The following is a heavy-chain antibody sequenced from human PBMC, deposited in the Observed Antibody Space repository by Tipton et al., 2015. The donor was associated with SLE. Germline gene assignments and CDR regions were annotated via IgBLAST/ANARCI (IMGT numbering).Heavy chain of an antibody. J-gene: IGHJ3*02. Sequence: TLSLTCVVSGYSITSDNYWDWIRQPPGKGLEWIGSIYHSGSIYYNPSFESRVTISVDTSKNQFSLKLSSVTAADTAVYYCARHAYGYRDPRGAFDIWGQGTMVTVSS. CDR3: ARHAYGYRDPRGAFDI. D-gene: IGHD6-13*01. CDR1: GYSITSDNY. V-gene: IGHV4-38-2*01. CDR2: IYHSGSI.